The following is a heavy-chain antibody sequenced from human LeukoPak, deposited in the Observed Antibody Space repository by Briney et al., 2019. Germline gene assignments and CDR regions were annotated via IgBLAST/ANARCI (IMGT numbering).Heavy chain of an antibody. CDR2: FYPGDSDT. D-gene: IGHD6-19*01. Sequence: GESLKISCKGSGYRFTSYWIGWVRPMPGKGLEWMGIFYPGDSDTRYSPSFPGQVTISADKSISTAYLQWSSLKASDTAMYYCARAGYSSGWLDYWGQGTLVTVSS. V-gene: IGHV5-51*01. J-gene: IGHJ4*02. CDR1: GYRFTSYW. CDR3: ARAGYSSGWLDY.